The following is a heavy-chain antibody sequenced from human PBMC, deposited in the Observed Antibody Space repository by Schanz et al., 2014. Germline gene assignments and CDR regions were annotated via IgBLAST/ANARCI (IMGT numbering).Heavy chain of an antibody. CDR3: ARDGEAAAGCDY. CDR2: VHPGGST. D-gene: IGHD6-13*01. CDR1: GFIVRSNY. J-gene: IGHJ4*02. V-gene: IGHV3-66*01. Sequence: EVQLVESGGGVVQPGRSLRLSCAVSGFIVRSNYMTWVRQAPGKGLEWVSFVHPGGSTYYPDSVKGRFTISRDSSKNTLYLQMNSLRAEDTAVYYCARDGEAAAGCDYWGQGTLVAVSS.